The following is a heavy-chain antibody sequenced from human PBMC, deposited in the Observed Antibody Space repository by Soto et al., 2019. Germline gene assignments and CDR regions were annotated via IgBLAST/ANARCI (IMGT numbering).Heavy chain of an antibody. CDR1: GGSISSYY. CDR3: ARLKRGSGYYVDY. Sequence: SETLSLTCTVSGGSISSYYWSWIRQPPGKGLEWIGYMYYRGSNNYNPSLKSRVTISEDTSKNQFSLKLSSVTAADTAVYYCARLKRGSGYYVDYWGQGTLVTVSS. V-gene: IGHV4-59*01. CDR2: MYYRGSN. D-gene: IGHD3-22*01. J-gene: IGHJ4*02.